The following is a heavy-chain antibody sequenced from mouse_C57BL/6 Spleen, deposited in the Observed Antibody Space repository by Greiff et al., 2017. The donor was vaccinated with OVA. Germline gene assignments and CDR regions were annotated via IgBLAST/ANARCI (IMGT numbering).Heavy chain of an antibody. CDR3: AREGHYYGSSLYWYFDV. CDR1: GFTFSDYY. Sequence: EVKLMESEGGLVQPGSSMKLSCTASGFTFSDYYMAWVRQVPEKGLEWVANINYDGSSTYYLDSLKSRFIISRDNAKNILYLQMSSLKSEDTATYYCAREGHYYGSSLYWYFDVWGTGTTVTVSS. V-gene: IGHV5-16*01. D-gene: IGHD1-1*01. J-gene: IGHJ1*03. CDR2: INYDGSST.